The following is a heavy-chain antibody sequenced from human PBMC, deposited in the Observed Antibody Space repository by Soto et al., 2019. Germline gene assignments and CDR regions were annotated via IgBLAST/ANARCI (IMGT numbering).Heavy chain of an antibody. CDR2: IYHSGST. J-gene: IGHJ5*02. CDR3: ARDRHLYCSSTSCYRVWFDP. CDR1: GGSISSGGYS. V-gene: IGHV4-30-2*01. D-gene: IGHD2-2*01. Sequence: PSETLSLTCAVSGGSISSGGYSGSWIRQPPGKGLEWIGYIYHSGSTYYNPSLKSRVTISVDRSKNQFSLKLSSVTAADTAVYYCARDRHLYCSSTSCYRVWFDPWGQGTLVTVSS.